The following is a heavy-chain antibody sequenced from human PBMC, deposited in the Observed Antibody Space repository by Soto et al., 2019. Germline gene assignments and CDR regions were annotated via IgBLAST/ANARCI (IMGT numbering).Heavy chain of an antibody. D-gene: IGHD2-15*01. J-gene: IGHJ4*02. CDR2: ISADGRDL. Sequence: QVQLVESGGGVVQPGGSVRLSCTASGFTLGAYVMHWVRQAQGEGPEWVAAISADGRDLFYAASVEGRFTISRDNSKNTLFLQMNSLTSEDTSVYSCAKSVPDPACRGGGCHRTFDYWGQGTLVTVSS. V-gene: IGHV3-30*18. CDR1: GFTLGAYV. CDR3: AKSVPDPACRGGGCHRTFDY.